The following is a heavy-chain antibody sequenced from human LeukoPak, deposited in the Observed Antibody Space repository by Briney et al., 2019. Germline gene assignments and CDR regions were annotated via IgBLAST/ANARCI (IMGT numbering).Heavy chain of an antibody. V-gene: IGHV3-7*01. Sequence: GGSLRLSCAASGFTFSSYWMSWVRQAPGKGLEWVANIKQDGSEKYYVDSVKGRLTISRDNAKNSLYLQMNSLRAEDTAVYNCARDLGGKYYYDSSGYGFDYWGQGTLVTVSS. J-gene: IGHJ4*02. CDR2: IKQDGSEK. CDR3: ARDLGGKYYYDSSGYGFDY. CDR1: GFTFSSYW. D-gene: IGHD3-22*01.